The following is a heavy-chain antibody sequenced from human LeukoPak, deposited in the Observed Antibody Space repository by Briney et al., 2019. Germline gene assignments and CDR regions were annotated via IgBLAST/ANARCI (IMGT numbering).Heavy chain of an antibody. J-gene: IGHJ4*02. CDR2: IKEDESEK. CDR3: AKGSGSYYTPFDY. CDR1: GFTFSSYW. V-gene: IGHV3-7*03. D-gene: IGHD3-10*01. Sequence: PGGSVRLSSAASGFTFSSYWMSWVRQAPGKGLEWVANIKEDESEKYYVDSVKGRFTISRDNAKNSLYLQMNSLRAEDMALYYCAKGSGSYYTPFDYWGQGTLVTVSS.